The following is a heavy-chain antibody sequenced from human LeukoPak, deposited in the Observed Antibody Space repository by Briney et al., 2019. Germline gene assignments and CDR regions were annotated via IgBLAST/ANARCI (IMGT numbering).Heavy chain of an antibody. CDR2: ISYDGSNK. V-gene: IGHV3-30*18. CDR3: AKDDARYCSSTSCYFIDY. J-gene: IGHJ4*02. Sequence: PGRSLRLSCAASGFTFSSYGMHWVRQAPGKGLEWVAVISYDGSNKYYADSVKGRFTISRDNSKNTLYLQMSSLRAEDTAVYYCAKDDARYCSSTSCYFIDYWGQGTLVTVSS. CDR1: GFTFSSYG. D-gene: IGHD2-2*01.